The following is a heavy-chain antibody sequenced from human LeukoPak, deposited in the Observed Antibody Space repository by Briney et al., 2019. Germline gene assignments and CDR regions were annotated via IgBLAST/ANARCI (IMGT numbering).Heavy chain of an antibody. D-gene: IGHD1-26*01. CDR1: GYTFTGYY. V-gene: IGHV1-2*02. Sequence: GASVKVSCKASGYTFTGYYMHWVRQAPGQGLEWMGWINPNSGGTIYAQKFQGRVTMTEDTSTDTAYMELSSLRSEDTAVYYCATARTPFYSGTFFDPWGQGTLVTVSS. CDR2: INPNSGGT. J-gene: IGHJ5*02. CDR3: ATARTPFYSGTFFDP.